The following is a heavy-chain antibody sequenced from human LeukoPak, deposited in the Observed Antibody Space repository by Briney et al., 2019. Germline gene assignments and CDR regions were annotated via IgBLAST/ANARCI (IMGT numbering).Heavy chain of an antibody. CDR1: GFTFSTYW. CDR2: INTDGSST. D-gene: IGHD5-24*01. V-gene: IGHV3-74*01. CDR3: ARVDPTGDGYNCFDS. Sequence: GRSLRLSCAASGFTFSTYWMHWVRQAPGKGLLWVARINTDGSSTLYADSVKGRFTISRDNAKSTLYLQMDSLRPEDTAVYYCARVDPTGDGYNCFDSWGQATLVTVSS. J-gene: IGHJ4*02.